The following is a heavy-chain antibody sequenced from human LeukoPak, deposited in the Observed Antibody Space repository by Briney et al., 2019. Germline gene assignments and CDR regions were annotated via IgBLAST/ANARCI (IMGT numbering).Heavy chain of an antibody. V-gene: IGHV3-23*01. CDR2: ISGSGGST. D-gene: IGHD1-26*01. J-gene: IGHJ3*02. CDR3: ASSVGSWDAFDI. Sequence: QSGGSLRLSCAASGFTFSSYGMSWVRQAPGKGLEWVSAISGSGGSTYYADSVKGRFTISRDNAKNSLYLQMNSLRAEDTAVYYCASSVGSWDAFDIWGQGTMVTVSS. CDR1: GFTFSSYG.